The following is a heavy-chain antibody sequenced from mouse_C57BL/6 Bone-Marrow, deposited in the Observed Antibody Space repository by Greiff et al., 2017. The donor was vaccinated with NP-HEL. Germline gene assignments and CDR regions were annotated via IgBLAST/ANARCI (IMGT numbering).Heavy chain of an antibody. Sequence: QVQLQQPGAELVKPGASVKLSCKASGYTFTSYWMQWVNQRPGQGLEWIGEIDPSDSYTNYNQKFKGKATLTVDTSSSTAYMQLSSLTSEDSAVYYCAWDYDAYWGQGTLVTVSA. CDR1: GYTFTSYW. CDR3: AWDYDAY. D-gene: IGHD2-4*01. CDR2: IDPSDSYT. J-gene: IGHJ3*01. V-gene: IGHV1-50*01.